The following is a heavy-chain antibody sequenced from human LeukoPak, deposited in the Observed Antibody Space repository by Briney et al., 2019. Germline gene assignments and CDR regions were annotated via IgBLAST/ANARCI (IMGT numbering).Heavy chain of an antibody. Sequence: SETLSLTWAVYDGSLSGFYWGWIRQPPGKGLEWIGEINHSGSTNYNPSLKSRVSISVDTSKNQFSLKLSSVTAADTAVYFCASPRGDDSGGYYTWYFHHWGQGILVTVSS. D-gene: IGHD3-22*01. J-gene: IGHJ1*01. CDR2: INHSGST. CDR1: DGSLSGFY. V-gene: IGHV4-34*01. CDR3: ASPRGDDSGGYYTWYFHH.